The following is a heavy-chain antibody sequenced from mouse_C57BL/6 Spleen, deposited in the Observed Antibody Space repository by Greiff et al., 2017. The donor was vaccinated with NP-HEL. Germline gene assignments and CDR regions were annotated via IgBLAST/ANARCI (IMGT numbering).Heavy chain of an antibody. Sequence: QVQLQQSGPGLVAPSQSLSITCTVSGFSLTSYGVHWVRQPPGKGLEWLVVIWSDGSTTYNSALKSRLSISKDNSKSQVFLKMNSLQTDDTAMYYCARHGEVVAAYYAMDYWGQGTSVTVSS. J-gene: IGHJ4*01. D-gene: IGHD1-1*01. V-gene: IGHV2-6-1*01. CDR3: ARHGEVVAAYYAMDY. CDR2: IWSDGST. CDR1: GFSLTSYG.